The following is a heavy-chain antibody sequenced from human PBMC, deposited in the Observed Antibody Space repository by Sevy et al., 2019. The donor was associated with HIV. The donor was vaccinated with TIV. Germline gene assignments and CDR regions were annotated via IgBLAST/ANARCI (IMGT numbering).Heavy chain of an antibody. D-gene: IGHD2-2*01. CDR2: ISWNSGSI. J-gene: IGHJ6*02. CDR3: AKERGGSSTTGAYYYYYGMDV. Sequence: GGSLRLSCAASGFTFDDYAMHWVRQAPGKGLEWVSGISWNSGSIGYADSVKGRFTISRDNAKNSLYLQMNSLRAEDTALYYCAKERGGSSTTGAYYYYYGMDVWGQGTTVTVSS. V-gene: IGHV3-9*01. CDR1: GFTFDDYA.